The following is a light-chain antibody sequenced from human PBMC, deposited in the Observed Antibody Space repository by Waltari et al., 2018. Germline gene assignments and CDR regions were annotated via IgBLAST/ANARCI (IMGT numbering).Light chain of an antibody. CDR2: GAS. CDR3: QKYERLPAT. Sequence: GTLSLSPGERGTLSCRASQSVSRFLAWYQQKPGQAPRLLIYGASTRATGIPDRFSGSGSGTDFSLTISRLEPEDFAVYYCQKYERLPATFGQGTKVEIK. V-gene: IGKV3-20*01. CDR1: QSVSRF. J-gene: IGKJ1*01.